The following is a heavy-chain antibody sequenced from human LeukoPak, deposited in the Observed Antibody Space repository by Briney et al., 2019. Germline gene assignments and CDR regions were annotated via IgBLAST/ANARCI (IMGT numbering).Heavy chain of an antibody. CDR1: GFTFSSYA. J-gene: IGHJ4*02. CDR2: ISGSGGST. Sequence: GGSLRLSCAASGFTFSSYAMSWVRQAPGKGLESVSAISGSGGSTYYADSVKGRFTISRDNSKNTLYLQMNSLRAEDTALYYCAKDRGGSGYDSYYFDYWGQGTLVTVSS. D-gene: IGHD5-12*01. V-gene: IGHV3-23*01. CDR3: AKDRGGSGYDSYYFDY.